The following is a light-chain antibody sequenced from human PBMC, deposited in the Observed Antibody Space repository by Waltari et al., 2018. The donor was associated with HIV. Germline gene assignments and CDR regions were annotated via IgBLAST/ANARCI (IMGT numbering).Light chain of an antibody. J-gene: IGKJ3*01. CDR2: AAS. Sequence: DIQMTQSPTSLSASVGDRLTITCRASQAISTFLAWYQQKPGKVPKLLISAASTLRSGVPSRFSGSGSGTDFTLTINGLQPEDVATYYCQKYNSAPLITFGPGTKVDI. CDR3: QKYNSAPLIT. V-gene: IGKV1-27*01. CDR1: QAISTF.